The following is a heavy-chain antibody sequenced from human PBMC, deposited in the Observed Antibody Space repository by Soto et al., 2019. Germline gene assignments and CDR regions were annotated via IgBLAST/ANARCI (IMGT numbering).Heavy chain of an antibody. CDR1: GYTFTSYG. Sequence: GASVKVSGKASGYTFTSYGISWVRQAPGQGLEWMGWISAYNGNTNYAQKLQGRVTMTTDTSTSTAYMELRSLRSDDTAVYYCARDEYCSSTSCLYYYYYGMDVWGQGTTVTVSS. V-gene: IGHV1-18*04. D-gene: IGHD2-2*01. CDR3: ARDEYCSSTSCLYYYYYGMDV. CDR2: ISAYNGNT. J-gene: IGHJ6*02.